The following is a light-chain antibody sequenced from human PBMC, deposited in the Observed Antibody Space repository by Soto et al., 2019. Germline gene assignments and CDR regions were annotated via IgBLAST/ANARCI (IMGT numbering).Light chain of an antibody. J-gene: IGLJ3*02. CDR3: SAYTARSTLV. V-gene: IGLV2-14*01. CDR2: EVR. CDR1: MRDVGAYNL. Sequence: QSALTQPASVSGSAGQSITISCSGTMRDVGAYNLVSWYQQHPGTAPKLIIYEVRNRPSGISSRFSGSRSGNTASLTISGLKPEDEGDYYRSAYTARSTLVFGGGTKLTVL.